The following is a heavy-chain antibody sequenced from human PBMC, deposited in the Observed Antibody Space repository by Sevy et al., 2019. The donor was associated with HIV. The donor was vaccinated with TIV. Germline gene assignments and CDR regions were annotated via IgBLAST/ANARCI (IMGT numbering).Heavy chain of an antibody. Sequence: SETLSLTCTVSGESLSSGGYYWSWIRQHPGKGLEWIGYIYYSGITYYNPSLKSRITMSLDTSKDQFYLKLSSVTAADTAVYYCARVGYNYGFYAFDIWGQGTMVTVSS. CDR2: IYYSGIT. V-gene: IGHV4-31*03. J-gene: IGHJ3*02. D-gene: IGHD5-18*01. CDR3: ARVGYNYGFYAFDI. CDR1: GESLSSGGYY.